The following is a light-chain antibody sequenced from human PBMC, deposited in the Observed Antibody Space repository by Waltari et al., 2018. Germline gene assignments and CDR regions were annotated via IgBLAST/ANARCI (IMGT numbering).Light chain of an antibody. J-gene: IGLJ2*01. CDR1: RCSIARNY. V-gene: IGLV6-57*03. Sequence: FMLTQSHSVSESPGKTVSISCTRSRCSIARNYVPWYQQRPGSAPTIVIYEDDQRPSGVPDRFSGSIDSSSNSASLTISGLETEDEADYYCQSYDASVIFGGGTRLTVL. CDR2: EDD. CDR3: QSYDASVI.